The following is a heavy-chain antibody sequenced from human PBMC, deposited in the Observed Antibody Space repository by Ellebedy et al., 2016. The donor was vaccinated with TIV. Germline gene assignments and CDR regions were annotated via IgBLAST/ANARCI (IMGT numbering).Heavy chain of an antibody. CDR1: GSSFSNYA. CDR3: ARGRYCRSTSCYIDY. Sequence: PGGSLRLSCAASGSSFSNYAMSWVRQAPGKGLEWVSSISGSGDSTYYADSVKGRFTIARDNPRNTLYLQMNSLSADDTAVYYFARGRYCRSTSCYIDYWGQGTLVTVSS. V-gene: IGHV3-23*01. J-gene: IGHJ4*02. CDR2: ISGSGDST. D-gene: IGHD2-2*02.